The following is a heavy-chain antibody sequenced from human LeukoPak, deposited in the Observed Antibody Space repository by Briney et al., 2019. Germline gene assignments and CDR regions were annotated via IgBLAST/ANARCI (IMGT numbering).Heavy chain of an antibody. D-gene: IGHD5-12*01. CDR1: EFTFSSYW. CDR3: ARERRSYSGYDIDY. CDR2: IKQDGSEK. Sequence: GGSLRLSCAASEFTFSSYWMSWVRQAPGKGLEWVANIKQDGSEKYYVDSVKGRFTISRDNAKNSLYLQMNSLRVEDTAVYYCARERRSYSGYDIDYWGQGTLVTVSS. V-gene: IGHV3-7*01. J-gene: IGHJ4*02.